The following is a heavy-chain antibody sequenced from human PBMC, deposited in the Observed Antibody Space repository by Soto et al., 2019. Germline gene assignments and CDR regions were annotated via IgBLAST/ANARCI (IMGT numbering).Heavy chain of an antibody. CDR3: ARHVRDMITFGGVYNWFDP. CDR1: GVSISSYY. J-gene: IGHJ5*02. Sequence: SETLYLSCTVPGVSISSYYWTWIRQPPGKGLEWIGYIYYSGSTNYNPSLKSRVTISVDTSKNQFSLKLSSVTAADTAVYYCARHVRDMITFGGVYNWFDPWGQGTLVTVS. D-gene: IGHD3-16*01. CDR2: IYYSGST. V-gene: IGHV4-59*08.